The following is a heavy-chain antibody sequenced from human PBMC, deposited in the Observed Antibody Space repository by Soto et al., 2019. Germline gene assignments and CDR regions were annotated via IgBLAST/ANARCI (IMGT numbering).Heavy chain of an antibody. CDR3: VRGGILEASSPYYPYGLDV. D-gene: IGHD2-2*01. V-gene: IGHV1-18*01. J-gene: IGHJ6*02. Sequence: AVKVTCKDCGYSFTTCGRCWLQQAPGQGLEWMGGVSPYNGNTGYAPKLQGRVTMTTDKSTNTAYMSLRSLRSDDTAIYYCVRGGILEASSPYYPYGLDVWGQGTPVTVSS. CDR2: VSPYNGNT. CDR1: GYSFTTCG.